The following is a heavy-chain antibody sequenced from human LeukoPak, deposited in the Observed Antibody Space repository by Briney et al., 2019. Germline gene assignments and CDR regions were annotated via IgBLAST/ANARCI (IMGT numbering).Heavy chain of an antibody. D-gene: IGHD5-18*01. CDR1: GGSFSGYY. Sequence: PSETLSLTCAVYGGSFSGYYWSWIRQPPGKGLEWIGEINHSGSTNYNPSLKSRVTISVDTSKNQFSLKLSSVTAADTAVYYCARARYSLATYWGQGTLVTVSS. V-gene: IGHV4-34*01. CDR3: ARARYSLATY. J-gene: IGHJ4*02. CDR2: INHSGST.